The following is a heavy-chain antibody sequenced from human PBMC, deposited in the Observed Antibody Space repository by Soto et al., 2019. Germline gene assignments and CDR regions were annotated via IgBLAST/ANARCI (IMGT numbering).Heavy chain of an antibody. CDR3: ARDLGTTGTTANYYYYYGMDV. V-gene: IGHV3-21*01. CDR1: GFTFSSYS. CDR2: ISSSSSYI. D-gene: IGHD1-1*01. Sequence: PGGSLRLSCAAPGFTFSSYSMNWVRQAPGKGLEWVSSISSSSSYIYYADSVKGRFTISRDNAKNSLYLQMNSLRAEDTAVYYCARDLGTTGTTANYYYYYGMDVWGQGTTVTVSS. J-gene: IGHJ6*02.